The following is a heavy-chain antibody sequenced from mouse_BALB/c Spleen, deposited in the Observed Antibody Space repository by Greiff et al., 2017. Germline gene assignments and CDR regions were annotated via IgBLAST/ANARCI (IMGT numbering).Heavy chain of an antibody. D-gene: IGHD2-13*01. J-gene: IGHJ4*01. CDR3: ARDGDCEAMDY. CDR2: IDPANGNT. CDR1: GFNIKDTY. V-gene: IGHV14-3*02. Sequence: VQLQQSGAELVKPGASVKLSCTASGFNIKDTYMHWVKQRPEQGLEWIGRIDPANGNTKYDPKFQGKATITADTSSNTAYLQLSSLTSEDTAVYYCARDGDCEAMDYWGQGTSVTVSS.